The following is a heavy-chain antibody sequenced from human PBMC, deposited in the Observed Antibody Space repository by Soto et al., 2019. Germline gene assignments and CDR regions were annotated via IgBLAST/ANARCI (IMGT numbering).Heavy chain of an antibody. CDR3: ARYTYCSSTSCYTRGFDY. CDR1: GGSISSYY. J-gene: IGHJ4*02. V-gene: IGHV4-59*01. CDR2: IYYSGST. Sequence: SETLSLSCTVSGGSISSYYWSWIRQPPRKGLEWIGYIYYSGSTNYNPSLKSRVTISVDTSKNQFSLKLSSVTAADTAVYYCARYTYCSSTSCYTRGFDYWGQGTLVTVSA. D-gene: IGHD2-2*02.